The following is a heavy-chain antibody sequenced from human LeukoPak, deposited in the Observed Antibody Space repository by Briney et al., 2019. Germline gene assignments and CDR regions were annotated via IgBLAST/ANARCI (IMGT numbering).Heavy chain of an antibody. CDR1: GFTFSSYE. CDR2: ISSSGSTI. D-gene: IGHD6-19*01. V-gene: IGHV3-48*03. J-gene: IGHJ3*02. Sequence: GGSLRLSCAASGFTFSSYEMNWVRQAPGKGLEWVSYISSSGSTICYADSVKGRFTISRDNAKNSLYLQMNSLRAEDTAVYYCARARIAVAVDAFDIWGQGTMVTVSS. CDR3: ARARIAVAVDAFDI.